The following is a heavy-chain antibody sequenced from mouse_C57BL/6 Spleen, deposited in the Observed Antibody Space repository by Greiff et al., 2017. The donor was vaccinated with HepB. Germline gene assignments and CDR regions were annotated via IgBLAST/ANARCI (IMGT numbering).Heavy chain of an antibody. CDR1: GYSITSGYY. D-gene: IGHD1-1*01. CDR3: ASHALTGVAPGFAY. CDR2: ISYDGSN. V-gene: IGHV3-6*01. Sequence: EVKLQESGPGLVKPSQSLSLTCSVTGYSITSGYYWNWIRQFPGNKLEWMGYISYDGSNNYNPSLKNRISITRDTSKNQFFLKLNSVTTEDTATYYCASHALTGVAPGFAYWGQGTLVTVSA. J-gene: IGHJ3*01.